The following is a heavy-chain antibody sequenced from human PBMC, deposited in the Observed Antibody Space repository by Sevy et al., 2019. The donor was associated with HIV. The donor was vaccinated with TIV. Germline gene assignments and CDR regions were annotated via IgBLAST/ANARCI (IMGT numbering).Heavy chain of an antibody. D-gene: IGHD2-21*02. CDR1: GFTFSSYA. V-gene: IGHV3-30-3*01. J-gene: IGHJ6*02. CDR3: ARDRGGYCGGDCYSFYYGMDV. CDR2: ISYDGSNK. Sequence: GGSLRLSCAASGFTFSSYAMHWVRQAPGKGLEWVAVISYDGSNKYYADSVKGRFTISRDNSKNTLYLQMNSLRAEDTAVYYCARDRGGYCGGDCYSFYYGMDVWDQGTTVTVSS.